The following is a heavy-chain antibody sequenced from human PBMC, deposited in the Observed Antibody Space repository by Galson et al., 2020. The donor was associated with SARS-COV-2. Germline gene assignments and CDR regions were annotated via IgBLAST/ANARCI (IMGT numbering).Heavy chain of an antibody. V-gene: IGHV3-21*01. CDR2: ISSSSSYI. J-gene: IGHJ4*02. CDR3: ARGDYGDYWYYFDY. Sequence: GESLKISCAASGFTFSSHAMHWVRQAPGKGLEWVSSISSSSSYIYYADSVKGRFTISRDNAKNSLYLQMNSLRAEDTAVYYCARGDYGDYWYYFDYWDQGTLVTVSS. D-gene: IGHD4-17*01. CDR1: GFTFSSHA.